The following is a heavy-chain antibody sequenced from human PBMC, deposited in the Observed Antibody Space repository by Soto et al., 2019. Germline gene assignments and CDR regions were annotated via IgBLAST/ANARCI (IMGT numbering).Heavy chain of an antibody. D-gene: IGHD6-19*01. CDR2: IIPILGIA. J-gene: IGHJ4*02. Sequence: QVQMVQSGAEVKKPGSSVKVCCKASGGTFSSYTISWVRQAPGQGLEWMGRIIPILGIANYAQKFQGRVTITADKSTSTAYMELSSLRSEDTAVYYCARGGSSGWSFDYWGQGTLVPVSS. CDR1: GGTFSSYT. V-gene: IGHV1-69*02. CDR3: ARGGSSGWSFDY.